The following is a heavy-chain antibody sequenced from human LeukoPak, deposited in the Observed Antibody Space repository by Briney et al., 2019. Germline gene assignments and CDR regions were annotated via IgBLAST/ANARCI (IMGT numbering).Heavy chain of an antibody. CDR1: GYSFSSYW. V-gene: IGHV5-51*01. Sequence: GESLKISCKGSGYSFSSYWIAWVRQMPGKGLEWMGIIYLGDSDTRYNPSFQGQVTISADKSISTAHLQWSSLKASATATYYCARSGGSGWDEGFDYWGQGTLVTVSS. CDR3: ARSGGSGWDEGFDY. CDR2: IYLGDSDT. D-gene: IGHD6-19*01. J-gene: IGHJ4*02.